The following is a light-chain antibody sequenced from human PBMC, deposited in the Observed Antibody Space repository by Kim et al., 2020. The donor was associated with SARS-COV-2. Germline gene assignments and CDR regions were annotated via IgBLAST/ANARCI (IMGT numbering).Light chain of an antibody. CDR1: QSISSY. J-gene: IGKJ2*01. CDR2: AAS. V-gene: IGKV1-39*01. CDR3: QQSYSRGT. Sequence: LSASVGDRVTITCRASQSISSYLNWYQQKPGKAPKLLIYAASSLQSGVPSRFSGSGSGTDFTLTISSLQPEDFATYYCQQSYSRGTFGQGTKLEI.